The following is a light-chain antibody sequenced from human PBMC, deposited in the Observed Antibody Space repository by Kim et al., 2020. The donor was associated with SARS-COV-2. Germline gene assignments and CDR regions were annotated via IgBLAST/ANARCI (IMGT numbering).Light chain of an antibody. Sequence: QSALTQPASVSGSPGQSITISCTGTSSDVGGYNYVSWYQHHPGKAPKLMIYDVSNRPSGVSNRFSGSKSGNTASLTISGLQAEDEADYYCSSYTSSSTRVFGGGTQVTVL. CDR2: DVS. V-gene: IGLV2-14*03. CDR1: SSDVGGYNY. J-gene: IGLJ3*02. CDR3: SSYTSSSTRV.